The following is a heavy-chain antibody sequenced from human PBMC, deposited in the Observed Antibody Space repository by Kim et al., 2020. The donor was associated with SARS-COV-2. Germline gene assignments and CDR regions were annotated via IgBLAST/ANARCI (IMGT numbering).Heavy chain of an antibody. CDR1: GGSVSSGSYY. Sequence: SETLSLTCTVSGGSVSSGSYYWSWIRQPPGKGLEWIGYIYYSGSTNYNPSLKSRVTISVDTSKNQFSLKLSSVTAADTAVYYCAEGFRRRRGWYFDLWGRGTLVTVSS. CDR2: IYYSGST. D-gene: IGHD3-3*01. CDR3: AEGFRRRRGWYFDL. V-gene: IGHV4-61*01. J-gene: IGHJ2*01.